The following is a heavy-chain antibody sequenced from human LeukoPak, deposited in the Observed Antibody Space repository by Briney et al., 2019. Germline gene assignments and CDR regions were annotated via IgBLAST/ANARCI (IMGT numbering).Heavy chain of an antibody. D-gene: IGHD3-10*01. V-gene: IGHV3-74*01. CDR3: ARHGSGSEYHYYGMDV. J-gene: IGHJ6*04. CDR1: GFTFSSYW. CDR2: INSDGSST. Sequence: GGSLRLSCAAFGFTFSSYWMHWVRQAPGKGLVWVSRINSDGSSTSYADSVKGRFTISRDNAKNTLYLQMNSLRAEDTAVYYCARHGSGSEYHYYGMDVWGKGTTVTVSS.